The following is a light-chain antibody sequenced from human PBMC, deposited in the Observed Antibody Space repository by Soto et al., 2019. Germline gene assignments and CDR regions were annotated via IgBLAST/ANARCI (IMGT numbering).Light chain of an antibody. CDR2: EVT. V-gene: IGLV2-23*02. Sequence: QSALTQPASVSGSPGQSITISCTGTNSDIGNYNIVSWYQQHPDKAPKLIIYEVTKRPSGVSNRFSGSKSGNTASLTISGLQAEDEGDYHCCSYAGSDVLVFGTGTKLTVL. CDR1: NSDIGNYNI. J-gene: IGLJ1*01. CDR3: CSYAGSDVLV.